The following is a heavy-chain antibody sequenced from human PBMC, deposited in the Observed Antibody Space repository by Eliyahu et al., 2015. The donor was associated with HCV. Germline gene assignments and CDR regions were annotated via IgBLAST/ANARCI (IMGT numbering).Heavy chain of an antibody. CDR2: IXANGRST. D-gene: IGHD5-12*01. CDR1: GFIFSTNI. J-gene: IGHJ4*02. Sequence: EVQLVESGGALVQPGGSXRLXCAASGFIFSTNIMHWVRQAPGMGLEYVSVIXANGRSTYYADSVKGRFTVSRDNSKNTLYLQMSSLRVEDTAVYYCVRGGLDDFWGQGTLVTVSS. V-gene: IGHV3-64D*09. CDR3: VRGGLDDF.